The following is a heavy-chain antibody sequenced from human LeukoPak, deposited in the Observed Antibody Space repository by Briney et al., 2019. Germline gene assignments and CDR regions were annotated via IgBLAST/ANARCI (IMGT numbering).Heavy chain of an antibody. J-gene: IGHJ4*02. D-gene: IGHD3-3*01. CDR2: INHSGST. CDR1: GGSFSGYY. Sequence: SETLSLTCAVYGGSFSGYYWSWIRQPPGKGLEWIGEINHSGSTNYNPSLKSRVTISVDTSKNQFSLKLSSVTAADTAVYYRARGGFWSGYHHFDYWGQGTLVTVSS. V-gene: IGHV4-34*01. CDR3: ARGGFWSGYHHFDY.